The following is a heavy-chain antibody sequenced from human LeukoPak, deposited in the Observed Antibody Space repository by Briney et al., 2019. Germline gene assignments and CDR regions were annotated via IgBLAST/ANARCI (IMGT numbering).Heavy chain of an antibody. CDR2: IYYSGSS. J-gene: IGHJ4*02. V-gene: IGHV4-39*01. D-gene: IGHD5-18*01. CDR1: GGSISSSSYY. CDR3: ARHVDTATDYFDY. Sequence: SETLSLTCTVSGGSISSSSYYWGWIRQPPGKGLEWIGSIYYSGSSYYNPSLKSRVTISVHTSKNQFSLKLSSVTAADTAVYYCARHVDTATDYFDYWGQGTLVAVSS.